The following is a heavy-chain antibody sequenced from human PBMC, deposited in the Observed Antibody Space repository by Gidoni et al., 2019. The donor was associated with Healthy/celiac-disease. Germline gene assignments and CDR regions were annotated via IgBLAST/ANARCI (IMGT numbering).Heavy chain of an antibody. J-gene: IGHJ6*02. CDR2: IIPIFGTA. V-gene: IGHV1-69*01. CDR1: GCTFSSYA. D-gene: IGHD2-2*02. Sequence: GSSVKVSCKASGCTFSSYAISWVRQAPGQGLEWMGGIIPIFGTANYAQKFQGRVTITADESTSTAYMEPRSLRSEDTAVYYCARGSDCSSTSCYTAGITPHYYYYGMDVWGQGTTVTVSS. CDR3: ARGSDCSSTSCYTAGITPHYYYYGMDV.